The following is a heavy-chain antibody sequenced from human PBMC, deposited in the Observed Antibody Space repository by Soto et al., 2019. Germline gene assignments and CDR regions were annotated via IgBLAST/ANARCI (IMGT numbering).Heavy chain of an antibody. CDR2: INPSGGST. J-gene: IGHJ4*02. CDR1: GYNFIGQY. V-gene: IGHV1-46*01. CDR3: ASLLGAHNTRPFWLGYFDY. Sequence: QVQLVQSGAQVKKPEASVKISCKASGYNFIGQYIHWVRQAPGQGLEWMGIINPSGGSTTYAQKXXXXXXMXXXASXXXXXAXXCSLTSEDTAIYFCASLLGAHNTRPFWLGYFDYWGQGTLVTVSS. D-gene: IGHD3-3*01.